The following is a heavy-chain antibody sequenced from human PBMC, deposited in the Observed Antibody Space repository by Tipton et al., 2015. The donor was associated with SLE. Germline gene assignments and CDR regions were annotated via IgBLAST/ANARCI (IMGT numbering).Heavy chain of an antibody. CDR3: AREAREKGITASGRFDF. V-gene: IGHV1-69*06. CDR2: IIPSDGKP. J-gene: IGHJ4*02. D-gene: IGHD6-13*01. CDR1: GGTFSTNA. Sequence: QLVQSGAEVKKPGSSVKVSCMASGGTFSTNAISWVRQAPGQGLEYMGGIIPSDGKPDYAQRFRGRVTMTTDTSTITAYMEVRSLRSDDTAVYYCAREAREKGITASGRFDFWGQGTLVTVS.